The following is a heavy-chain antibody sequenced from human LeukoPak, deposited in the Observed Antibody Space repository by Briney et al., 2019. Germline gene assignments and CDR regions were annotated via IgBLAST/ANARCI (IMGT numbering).Heavy chain of an antibody. CDR3: ARSPRVGYCSGGSCYIDY. D-gene: IGHD2-15*01. J-gene: IGHJ4*02. CDR2: ISSSGSII. V-gene: IGHV3-48*03. CDR1: GFTFSSYE. Sequence: GGSLRLSCAASGFTFSSYEMNWVRKAPGKGLEWVSYISSSGSIIYYADSVKGRFTISKDNAKNSLYLQMNSLRAEDTAVYYCARSPRVGYCSGGSCYIDYWGQGTLVTVSS.